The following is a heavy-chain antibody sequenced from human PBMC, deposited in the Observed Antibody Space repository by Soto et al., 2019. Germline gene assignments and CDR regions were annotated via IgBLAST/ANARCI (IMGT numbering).Heavy chain of an antibody. J-gene: IGHJ4*02. V-gene: IGHV4-31*03. Sequence: QVQLQESGPGLVKPSQTLSLTCTVSGGSISSGGYYWSWIRQHPGKGLEWIGYIYYSGSTYYNPSLKSRVTISVDTSQNQFSLKLSSVTAADTAVYYCASLVVPAAMRGWSSGWYVDYWGQGTLVTVSS. CDR2: IYYSGST. CDR1: GGSISSGGYY. CDR3: ASLVVPAAMRGWSSGWYVDY. D-gene: IGHD2-2*01.